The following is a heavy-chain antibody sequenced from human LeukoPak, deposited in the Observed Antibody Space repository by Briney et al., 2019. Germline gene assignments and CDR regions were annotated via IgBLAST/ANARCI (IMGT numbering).Heavy chain of an antibody. Sequence: PGGSLSLTCAASGFTFDDYSMHWVRQAPGKGLEWVSGISCNSGSIGYANSVNGRFTISRDADKSSLFLQMNSLRAEETAVYYCARDLGWGFDYWGQRILVTVSS. J-gene: IGHJ4*02. D-gene: IGHD7-27*01. CDR2: ISCNSGSI. CDR1: GFTFDDYS. CDR3: ARDLGWGFDY. V-gene: IGHV3-9*01.